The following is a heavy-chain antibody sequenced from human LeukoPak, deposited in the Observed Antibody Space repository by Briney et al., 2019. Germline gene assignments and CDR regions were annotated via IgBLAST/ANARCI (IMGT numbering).Heavy chain of an antibody. D-gene: IGHD2-2*02. CDR2: ISDRSGYT. V-gene: IGHV3-21*01. J-gene: IGHJ5*01. Sequence: GGSLRLSCTTSGRNINSYMMNWIRQAPGQGLEWVSSISDRSGYTFYAESVRGRFTIPRDNAKNSVSLHMTSLRAQDTAVYYCAMDLWARGETAAIGPFDSWGQGTLVIVSS. CDR3: AMDLWARGETAAIGPFDS. CDR1: GRNINSYM.